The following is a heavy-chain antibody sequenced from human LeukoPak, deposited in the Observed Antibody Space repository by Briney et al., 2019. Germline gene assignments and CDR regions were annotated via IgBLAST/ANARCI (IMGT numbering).Heavy chain of an antibody. CDR1: GGTFSNYA. D-gene: IGHD2-15*01. CDR2: IIPIFGTA. V-gene: IGHV1-69*13. Sequence: ASVKVSCKTSGGTFSNYAISWVRQAPGQGLEWMGGIIPIFGTANYAQKFQGRVTITADESTSTAYMELSSLRSEDTAVYYCARVNCSGGSCYPGDYYYYMDVWGKGTTVTISS. CDR3: ARVNCSGGSCYPGDYYYYMDV. J-gene: IGHJ6*03.